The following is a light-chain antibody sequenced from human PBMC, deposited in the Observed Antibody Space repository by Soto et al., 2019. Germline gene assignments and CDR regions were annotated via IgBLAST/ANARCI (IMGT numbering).Light chain of an antibody. CDR3: SSYTITSTLE. J-gene: IGLJ3*02. CDR1: SSDVGGYKY. CDR2: EVS. Sequence: QSVLTQPASVSGSPGQSITISCTGTSSDVGGYKYVSWYQQYPGKVPKLIIYEVSNRPSGVSNRFSGSKSGNTASLTISGLQAEDEADYYCSSYTITSTLEFGTGTKLTVL. V-gene: IGLV2-14*03.